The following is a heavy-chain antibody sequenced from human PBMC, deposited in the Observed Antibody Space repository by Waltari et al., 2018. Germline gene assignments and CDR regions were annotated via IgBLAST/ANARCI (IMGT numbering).Heavy chain of an antibody. V-gene: IGHV1-2*06. Sequence: QGQLVQSGTEAKKPGASVKVTCSDYGYTFTGHSMHWVRQAAGKGLEWMGQINPNSGSTNYAQQIKGMITTVKETTISTAYMERCRLGSDDTADYCCGSERLAKYGIDVWGQGTTVTVSS. CDR1: GYTFTGHS. J-gene: IGHJ6*02. CDR2: INPNSGST. CDR3: GSERLAKYGIDV. D-gene: IGHD5-12*01.